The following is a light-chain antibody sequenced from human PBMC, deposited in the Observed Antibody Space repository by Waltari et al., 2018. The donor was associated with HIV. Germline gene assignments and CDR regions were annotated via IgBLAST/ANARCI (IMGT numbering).Light chain of an antibody. V-gene: IGLV1-36*01. Sequence: QSVLTQPPSVSEAPRQRVTISCSGSSSNIRNHAVTWYQQLPGKPPKLLIYYAALRASGVSARFSGSKSGTSASLAISGLQSEDESDYYCAAWDDSLNGVVFGGGTKLTVL. J-gene: IGLJ2*01. CDR2: YAA. CDR3: AAWDDSLNGVV. CDR1: SSNIRNHA.